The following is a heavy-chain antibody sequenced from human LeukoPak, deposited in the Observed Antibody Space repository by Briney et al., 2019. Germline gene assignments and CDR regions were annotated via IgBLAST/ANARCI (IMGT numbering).Heavy chain of an antibody. CDR1: GYSFTSYW. D-gene: IGHD4-23*01. CDR3: AILGATVVTPTYYYYGMDV. V-gene: IGHV5-51*01. CDR2: IYPGDSDP. J-gene: IGHJ6*02. Sequence: GESLKISCKGSGYSFTSYWIGWVRQMPGKGLEWMGIIYPGDSDPRYSPSFQGQVTISADKSSSTAYLQWSSLKASDAAMYYCAILGATVVTPTYYYYGMDVWGQGTTVTVSS.